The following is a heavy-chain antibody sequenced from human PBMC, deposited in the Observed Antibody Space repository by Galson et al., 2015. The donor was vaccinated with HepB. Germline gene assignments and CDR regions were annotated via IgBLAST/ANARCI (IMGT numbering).Heavy chain of an antibody. V-gene: IGHV1-69*13. CDR1: GGTFSSYA. J-gene: IGHJ3*02. Sequence: SVKVSCKASGGTFSSYAISWVRQAPGQGLEWMGGIIPIFGTANYAQKFQGRVTITADESTSTAYMELSSLRSEDTAVYYCARDTGGRAHAFDIWGQGTMVTVSS. CDR2: IIPIFGTA. D-gene: IGHD2-8*02. CDR3: ARDTGGRAHAFDI.